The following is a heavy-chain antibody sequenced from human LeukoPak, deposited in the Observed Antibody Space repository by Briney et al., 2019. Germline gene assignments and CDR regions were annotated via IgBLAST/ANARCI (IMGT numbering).Heavy chain of an antibody. V-gene: IGHV1-46*01. J-gene: IGHJ5*02. D-gene: IGHD2-15*01. CDR3: AREGGGLGGFDP. CDR2: INPSGGST. Sequence: ASVKVSCKASGYTFTSYGISWVRQAPGQGLEWMGIINPSGGSTSYAQKFQGRVTMTRDTSTSTVYMELSSLRSKDTAVYYCAREGGGLGGFDPWGQGTLVTVSS. CDR1: GYTFTSYG.